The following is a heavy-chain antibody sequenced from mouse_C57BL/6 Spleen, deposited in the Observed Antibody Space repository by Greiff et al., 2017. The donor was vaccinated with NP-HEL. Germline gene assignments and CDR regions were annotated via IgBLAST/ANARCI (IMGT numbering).Heavy chain of an antibody. V-gene: IGHV1-39*01. CDR3: ALITTVVATPAMDY. D-gene: IGHD1-1*01. Sequence: VQLKQSGPELVKPGASVKISCKASGYSFTDYNMNWVKQSNGKSLEWIGVINPNYGTTSYNQKFKGKATLTVDQSSSTAYMQLNSLTSEDSAVYYCALITTVVATPAMDYWGQGTSVTVSS. CDR2: INPNYGTT. CDR1: GYSFTDYN. J-gene: IGHJ4*01.